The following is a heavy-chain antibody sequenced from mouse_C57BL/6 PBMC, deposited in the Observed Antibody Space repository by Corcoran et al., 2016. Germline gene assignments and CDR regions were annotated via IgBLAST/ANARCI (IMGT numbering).Heavy chain of an antibody. V-gene: IGHV1-80*01. CDR3: AVYYDYDGGYAY. CDR2: IYPGDGDT. Sequence: QVQLLQSGAELMKPGASVKLSCKASGYAFSSDWMNWVKQRPGKGLEWIGQIYPGDGDTNYNGKFKGKVTLTADKSSSTAYMQLSSLTSEDSAVYFCAVYYDYDGGYAYWGQGTLVTVSA. D-gene: IGHD2-4*01. J-gene: IGHJ3*01. CDR1: GYAFSSDW.